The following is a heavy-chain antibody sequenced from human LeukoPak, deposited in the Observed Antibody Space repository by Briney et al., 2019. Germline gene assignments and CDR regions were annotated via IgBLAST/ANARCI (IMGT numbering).Heavy chain of an antibody. Sequence: SETLSLTCTVSGYSISSGYYWGWIRQPPGKGLEWIGSIYHSGITYYNPSLKSRVTISADTPKNQFSLKLSSVTAADTAMYYCARDHHEPGPWGPGTMVTVSS. J-gene: IGHJ3*01. CDR2: IYHSGIT. CDR3: ARDHHEPGP. D-gene: IGHD1-14*01. CDR1: GYSISSGYY. V-gene: IGHV4-38-2*02.